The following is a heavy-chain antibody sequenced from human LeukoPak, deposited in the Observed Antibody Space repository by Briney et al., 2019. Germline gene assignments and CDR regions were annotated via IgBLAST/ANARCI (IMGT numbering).Heavy chain of an antibody. J-gene: IGHJ5*02. CDR2: IIPIFGTA. Sequence: PGASVKVSCKASGGTFSSYAISWVRQAPGQGLEWMGGIIPIFGTANYAQKFQSRVTITADESTSTAYMELSSLRSEDTAVYYCAETFLGYSSGWYGNWFDPWGQGTLVTVSS. CDR1: GGTFSSYA. V-gene: IGHV1-69*13. CDR3: AETFLGYSSGWYGNWFDP. D-gene: IGHD6-19*01.